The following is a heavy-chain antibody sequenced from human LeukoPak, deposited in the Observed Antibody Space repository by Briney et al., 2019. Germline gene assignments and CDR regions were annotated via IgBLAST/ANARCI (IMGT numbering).Heavy chain of an antibody. Sequence: GGSLRLSCAASGFTFSSYGMHWVRQAPGKGLEWVTVIVFDGSNEYYADSVKGRFTVSRDNSNNTLYLQLNSLRAEDTAVYYCAREKQGSLFDYWGQGTLVTVSS. CDR1: GFTFSSYG. V-gene: IGHV3-30*19. CDR3: AREKQGSLFDY. J-gene: IGHJ4*02. D-gene: IGHD1/OR15-1a*01. CDR2: IVFDGSNE.